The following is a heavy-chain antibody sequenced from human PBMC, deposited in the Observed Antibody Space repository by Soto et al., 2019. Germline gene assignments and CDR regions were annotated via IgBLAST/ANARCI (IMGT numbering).Heavy chain of an antibody. CDR2: MNPNSGNT. J-gene: IGHJ6*03. V-gene: IGHV1-8*01. CDR3: ARQAARDERYYYYYMDV. D-gene: IGHD6-6*01. Sequence: ASVKVSCKASGYTFTSYDINWVRQATGQGLEWMGWMNPNSGNTGYAQKFQGRVTMTRNTSISTAYMELSSLRSEDTAVYYCARQAARDERYYYYYMDVWGKGTTVTVSS. CDR1: GYTFTSYD.